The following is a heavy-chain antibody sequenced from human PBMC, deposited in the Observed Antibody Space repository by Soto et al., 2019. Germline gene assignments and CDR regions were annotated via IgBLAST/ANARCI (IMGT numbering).Heavy chain of an antibody. J-gene: IGHJ5*02. V-gene: IGHV3-74*01. CDR2: INSDGSDT. CDR3: AREGMGFSNWFDP. Sequence: GGSLRLSCAASRFTFSSYWMHWVRQAPGKGLVWVSRINSDGSDTGYADSVKGRFTISRDNAKNTLYLQMNSLRAEDTAVYYCAREGMGFSNWFDPSGQGTLVTVSS. CDR1: RFTFSSYW. D-gene: IGHD2-8*01.